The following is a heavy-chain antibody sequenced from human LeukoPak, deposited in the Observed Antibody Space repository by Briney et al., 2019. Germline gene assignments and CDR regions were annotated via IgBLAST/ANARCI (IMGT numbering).Heavy chain of an antibody. J-gene: IGHJ3*02. D-gene: IGHD1-26*01. V-gene: IGHV4-4*02. CDR1: GGSISSSNW. Sequence: PSETLSLTCAVSGGSISSSNWWSWVRQPPGKGLEWIGYIYYSGSTNYNPSLKSRVTISVDTSKNQFSLKLSSVTAADTAVYYCARDKSIVGATTDAFDIWGQGTMVTVSS. CDR2: IYYSGST. CDR3: ARDKSIVGATTDAFDI.